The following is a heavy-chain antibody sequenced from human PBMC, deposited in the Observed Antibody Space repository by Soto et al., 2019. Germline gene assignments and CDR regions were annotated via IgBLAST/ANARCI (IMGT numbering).Heavy chain of an antibody. CDR3: AKDHGSGSYRYFDY. CDR1: GFTFSTYA. J-gene: IGHJ4*02. V-gene: IGHV3-23*01. D-gene: IGHD3-10*01. Sequence: GGSLRLSCAASGFTFSTYAMAWVRQAPGKGLEWVSGVSASGLNTDYADPVKGRFYISRDNSKNTLYLQMNSLRAEDTAVYYCAKDHGSGSYRYFDYWGQGTLVTVSS. CDR2: VSASGLNT.